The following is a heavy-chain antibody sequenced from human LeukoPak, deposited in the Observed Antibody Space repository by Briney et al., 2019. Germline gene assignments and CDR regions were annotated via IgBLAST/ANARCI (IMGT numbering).Heavy chain of an antibody. J-gene: IGHJ4*02. CDR2: ISAYNGNA. CDR1: GYIFISYG. CDR3: ARDVRGIVGMDYFDY. V-gene: IGHV1-18*01. D-gene: IGHD3-22*01. Sequence: ASVKVSCKASGYIFISYGISWVRQAPGQGLEWMGWISAYNGNAKYAQKLQGRVTMTTDTSTSTAYMELRSLRSDDTAVYYCARDVRGIVGMDYFDYWGQGTLVTVSS.